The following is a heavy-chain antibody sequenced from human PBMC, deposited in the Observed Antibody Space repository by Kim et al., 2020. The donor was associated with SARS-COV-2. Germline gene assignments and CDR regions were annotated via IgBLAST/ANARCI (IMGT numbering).Heavy chain of an antibody. J-gene: IGHJ6*02. D-gene: IGHD2-15*01. V-gene: IGHV3-21*01. CDR1: GFTFSSYS. Sequence: GGSLRLSCAASGFTFSSYSMNWVRQAPGKGLEWVSSISSSSSYIYYADSVKGRFTISRDNAKNSLYLQMNSLRAEDTAVYYCARDHRYCSGGSCYIPGTAMVYYYYGMDVWGQGTTVTVSS. CDR2: ISSSSSYI. CDR3: ARDHRYCSGGSCYIPGTAMVYYYYGMDV.